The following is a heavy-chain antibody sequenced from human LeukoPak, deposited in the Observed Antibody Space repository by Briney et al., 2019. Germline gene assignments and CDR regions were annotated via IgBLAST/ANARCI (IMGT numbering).Heavy chain of an antibody. J-gene: IGHJ4*02. V-gene: IGHV3-48*04. CDR2: ISGSSSTT. CDR3: ARDRYGGYEFDY. D-gene: IGHD5-12*01. CDR1: GFTFSSYS. Sequence: PGGSLRLSCAASGFTFSSYSMNWVRQAPGEGLEWVSYISGSSSTTYYADSVKGRFTISRDNAENSLYLHMNSLRAEDTAVYYCARDRYGGYEFDYWGQGTLVTVSS.